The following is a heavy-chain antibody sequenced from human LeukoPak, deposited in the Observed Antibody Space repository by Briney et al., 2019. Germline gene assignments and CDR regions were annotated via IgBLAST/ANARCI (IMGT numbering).Heavy chain of an antibody. CDR1: GGTFSSYA. V-gene: IGHV1-69*06. CDR3: ARDESGSYDY. CDR2: IIPIFGTA. J-gene: IGHJ4*02. Sequence: ASVKVSCKASGGTFSSYAISWVRQAPGQGLEWMGGIIPIFGTANYAQKFQGRVTITADKSTSTAYMELSSLRSDDTAVYYCARDESGSYDYWGQGTLVTVSS. D-gene: IGHD1-26*01.